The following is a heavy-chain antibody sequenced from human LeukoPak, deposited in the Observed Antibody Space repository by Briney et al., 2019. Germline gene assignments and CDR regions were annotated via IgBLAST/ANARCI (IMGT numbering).Heavy chain of an antibody. CDR3: ASPGDGYCSSTSCYDWYFDL. CDR1: GFIFSSYW. J-gene: IGHJ2*01. Sequence: GSLRLSCAASGFIFSSYWMNWVRQAPGKGLEWIGSIYYSGSTYYNPSLKSRVTISVDTSKNQFSLKLSSVTAADTAVYYCASPGDGYCSSTSCYDWYFDLWGRGTLVTVSS. CDR2: IYYSGST. D-gene: IGHD2-2*01. V-gene: IGHV4-39*01.